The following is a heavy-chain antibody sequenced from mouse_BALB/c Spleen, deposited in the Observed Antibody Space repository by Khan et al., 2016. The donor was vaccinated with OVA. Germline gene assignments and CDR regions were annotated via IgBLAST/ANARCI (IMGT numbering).Heavy chain of an antibody. CDR3: TRHGYVAWFTY. V-gene: IGHV1S135*01. D-gene: IGHD2-2*01. J-gene: IGHJ3*01. CDR2: IDPFSSGS. CDR1: GYSFTTYY. Sequence: VQLKQSGPELMKPGASVKISCKASGYSFTTYYIHWVMQSPGNSLEWIGYIDPFSSGSTYNQRFKGKATLTVDTSSNTAYIHLNNLTSEDSAVYYCTRHGYVAWFTYWGQGTLVTVSA.